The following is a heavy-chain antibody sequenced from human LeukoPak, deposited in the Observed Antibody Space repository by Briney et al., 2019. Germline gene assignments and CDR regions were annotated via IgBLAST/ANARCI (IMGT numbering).Heavy chain of an antibody. J-gene: IGHJ3*02. CDR3: ARESRFYDHENHFSMYGFDI. D-gene: IGHD3-16*01. V-gene: IGHV4-30-2*06. CDR2: IQHSWST. CDR1: GASISSGGYS. Sequence: SQTLSLTCGVSGASISSGGYSWNWIRQSPGKGLEWIGYIQHSWSTTYNPSLKSRINISIDKSNNQFSLKLTSMTAADTAVYYCARESRFYDHENHFSMYGFDIWGRGTMVTVSS.